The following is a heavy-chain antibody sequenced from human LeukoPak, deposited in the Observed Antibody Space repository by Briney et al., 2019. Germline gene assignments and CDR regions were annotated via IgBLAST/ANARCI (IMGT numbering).Heavy chain of an antibody. CDR2: IKQDGSEK. V-gene: IGHV3-7*01. CDR3: ARSPVPDAFDI. J-gene: IGHJ3*02. CDR1: GFTFSSYW. Sequence: GGSLRLSCAASGFTFSSYWMSWVRQAPGRGLEWVANIKQDGSEKYYVDSVKGRFTISRDNAKNSLYLQMNSLRAEDTAVYYCARSPVPDAFDIWGQGTMVTVSS.